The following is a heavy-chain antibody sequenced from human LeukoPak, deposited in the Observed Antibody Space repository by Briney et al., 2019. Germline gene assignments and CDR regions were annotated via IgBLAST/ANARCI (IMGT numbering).Heavy chain of an antibody. V-gene: IGHV3-74*01. CDR3: IRDSSSSFDY. J-gene: IGHJ4*02. CDR1: GYTFTTYW. CDR2: INSDGSNT. Sequence: PGGSLRLSCAASGYTFTTYWIHWVRQASGMGLVWVSLINSDGSNTGYADSVKGRFTISRDNAKNMVYLQMNSLRAEDTAVYYCIRDSSSSFDYWGQGTLVTVSS. D-gene: IGHD6-13*01.